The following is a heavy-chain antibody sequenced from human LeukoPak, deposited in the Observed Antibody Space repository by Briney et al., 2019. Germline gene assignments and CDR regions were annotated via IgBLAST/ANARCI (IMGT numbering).Heavy chain of an antibody. CDR1: GFTFSSYS. D-gene: IGHD2-2*01. J-gene: IGHJ6*03. CDR3: ARVPIVVAPAANASYYYYMDV. V-gene: IGHV3-21*04. CDR2: ISSSSSYI. Sequence: PGGSLRLSCAASGFTFSSYSMNWVRQAPGKGLEWVSSISSSSSYIYYADSVKGRFTISRDNAKNSLYLQMNSLRAEDTAVYYCARVPIVVAPAANASYYYYMDVWGKGTTVTVSS.